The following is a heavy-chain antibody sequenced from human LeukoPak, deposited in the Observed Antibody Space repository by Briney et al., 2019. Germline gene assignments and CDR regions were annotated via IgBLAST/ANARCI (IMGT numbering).Heavy chain of an antibody. CDR2: IYYSGST. CDR1: GGSISSYY. J-gene: IGHJ4*02. D-gene: IGHD6-19*01. V-gene: IGHV4-59*01. CDR3: ARDAFMNSAPPYSSGWYSDY. Sequence: SETLSLTCTVSGGSISSYYWSWIRQPPGKGLEWIGYIYYSGSTNYNPSLKSRVTTSVDTSKNQFSLKLSSVTAADTAVYYCARDAFMNSAPPYSSGWYSDYWGQRTLVTVSS.